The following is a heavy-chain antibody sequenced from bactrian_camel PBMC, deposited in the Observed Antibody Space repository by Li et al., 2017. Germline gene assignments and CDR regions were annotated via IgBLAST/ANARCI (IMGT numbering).Heavy chain of an antibody. V-gene: IGHV3S60*01. CDR1: GFIDDDSD. CDR2: IRRDGST. CDR3: AADSAASVLGAPEAADFTY. Sequence: VQLVESGGGSVQAGGSLRLSCTISGFIDDDSDVGWYRQAPGNECELVSRIRRDGSTYYADSVKGRFTISQDNTRTTLYLQMDSLKPDDTAMYYCAADSAASVLGAPEAADFTYWGQGTQVTVS. J-gene: IGHJ4*01. D-gene: IGHD5*01.